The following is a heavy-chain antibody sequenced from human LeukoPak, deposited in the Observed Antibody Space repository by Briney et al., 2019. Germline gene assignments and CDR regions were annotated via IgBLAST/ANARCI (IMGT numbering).Heavy chain of an antibody. Sequence: SETLSLTCTVSGGSISSSGYYWGWIRQPPGQGLEWIGSIYYSGSTYYNPSLKSRVTISVDTSKNQFSLKLSSVTAADTAVYYCARGKILPLYDYWGQGTLVTVSS. CDR1: GGSISSSGYY. CDR3: ARGKILPLYDY. CDR2: IYYSGST. V-gene: IGHV4-39*01. J-gene: IGHJ4*02.